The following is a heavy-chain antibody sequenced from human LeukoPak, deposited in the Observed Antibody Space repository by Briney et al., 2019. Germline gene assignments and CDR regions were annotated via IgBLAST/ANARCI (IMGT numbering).Heavy chain of an antibody. J-gene: IGHJ6*03. CDR3: ARPRVDYYYYMDV. CDR2: IYHTGTP. CDR1: NISISSSNS. Sequence: SGTLSLTCAVSNISISSSNSWSWVRQSPGKGLEWIGKIYHTGTPNYNPSLKTRATISVDKSKNQLSLKLNSVTAADTAVYYCARPRVDYYYYMDVWGKGTTVTISS. D-gene: IGHD3-3*01. V-gene: IGHV4-4*02.